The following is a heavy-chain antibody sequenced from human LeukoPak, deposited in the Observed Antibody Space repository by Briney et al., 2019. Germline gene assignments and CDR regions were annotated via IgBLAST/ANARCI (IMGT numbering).Heavy chain of an antibody. Sequence: PGGSLRLSCTVSGFTVSSNSMSWVRQAPGKGLEWVSFIYSDNTHYSDSVKGRFTISRDNSKNTLYLQMNSLRAEDTAVYYCAKDYSGSYPYYYYYYYMDVWGKGTTVTISS. J-gene: IGHJ6*03. V-gene: IGHV3-66*03. CDR1: GFTVSSNS. CDR2: IYSDNT. D-gene: IGHD1-26*01. CDR3: AKDYSGSYPYYYYYYYMDV.